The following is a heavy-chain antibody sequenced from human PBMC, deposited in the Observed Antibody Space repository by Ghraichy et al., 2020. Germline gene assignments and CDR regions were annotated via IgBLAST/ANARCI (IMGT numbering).Heavy chain of an antibody. CDR2: IYYSGST. D-gene: IGHD3-16*02. V-gene: IGHV4-59*08. CDR1: GGSISSYY. J-gene: IGHJ2*01. Sequence: SETLSLTCTVSGGSISSYYWSWIRQPPGKGLEWIGYIYYSGSTNYNPSLKSRVTISVDTSKNQFSLKLSSVTAADTAVYYCARRGGGRRYDYVWGSYPLNRGLWYFDLWGRGTLVTVSS. CDR3: ARRGGGRRYDYVWGSYPLNRGLWYFDL.